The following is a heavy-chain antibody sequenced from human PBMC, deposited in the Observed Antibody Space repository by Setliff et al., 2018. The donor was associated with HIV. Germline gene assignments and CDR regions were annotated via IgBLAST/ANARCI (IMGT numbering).Heavy chain of an antibody. CDR1: GFSFSTIGMC. Sequence: SGPTLVNPTQTLTLTCTFSGFSFSTIGMCVTWIRQPPGQALEWLAHIFSNDEKSYSTSLKSRLTISKDTSKSQVVLTMTNMDPVDTATYYCARIRQYYDSGSYFYNWFDPWGQGTLVTVSS. J-gene: IGHJ5*02. CDR2: IFSNDEK. CDR3: ARIRQYYDSGSYFYNWFDP. D-gene: IGHD3-10*01. V-gene: IGHV2-26*01.